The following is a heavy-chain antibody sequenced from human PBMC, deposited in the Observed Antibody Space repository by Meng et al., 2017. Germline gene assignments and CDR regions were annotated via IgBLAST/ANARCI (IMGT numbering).Heavy chain of an antibody. Sequence: GGSVRLSCAASGFTFSSYAMSWVRQAPGKGLEWVSAISGSGGSTYYADSVKGRFTISRDNSKNTLYLQMNSLRAEDTAVYYCAKDGYYYGSGSYYIMDWFDPWGQGTRVTCSS. J-gene: IGHJ5*02. V-gene: IGHV3-23*01. CDR1: GFTFSSYA. D-gene: IGHD3-10*01. CDR3: AKDGYYYGSGSYYIMDWFDP. CDR2: ISGSGGST.